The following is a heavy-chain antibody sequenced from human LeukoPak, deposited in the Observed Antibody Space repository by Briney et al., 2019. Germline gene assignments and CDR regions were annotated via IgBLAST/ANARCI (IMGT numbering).Heavy chain of an antibody. CDR2: ITSTSTYI. V-gene: IGHV3-21*01. J-gene: IGHJ6*03. Sequence: GGSLRLSSAASGFAFSTYSMSWVRQAPGKGLEWVSSITSTSTYIHYADSVRGRFTISRDNAENSLYLQVNGLRAEDTAVYYCARVAAGATIHNYYYSYMDVWGKGTTVTVSS. CDR3: ARVAAGATIHNYYYSYMDV. CDR1: GFAFSTYS. D-gene: IGHD5-12*01.